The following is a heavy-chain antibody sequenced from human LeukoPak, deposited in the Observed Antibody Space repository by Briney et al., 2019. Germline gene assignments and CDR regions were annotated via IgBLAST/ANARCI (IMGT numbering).Heavy chain of an antibody. Sequence: SETLSLTCTVSGGSISSSSYYWGWIRQPPGKGLEWIGSIYYSGSTYYNPSLKSRVTISVDTSKNQFSLKLSSVTAADTAVYYCARADYDYVWGSYRPPGYWGQGTLVTVSS. D-gene: IGHD3-16*02. CDR1: GGSISSSSYY. J-gene: IGHJ4*02. CDR3: ARADYDYVWGSYRPPGY. CDR2: IYYSGST. V-gene: IGHV4-39*07.